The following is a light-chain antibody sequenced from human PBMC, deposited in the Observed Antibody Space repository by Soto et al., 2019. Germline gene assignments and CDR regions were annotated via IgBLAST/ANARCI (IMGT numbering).Light chain of an antibody. J-gene: IGKJ4*01. V-gene: IGKV3-15*01. Sequence: EIVMTQSPATLSVSPGERATLSCRASQSVSSNLAWYQQKPGQAPRLLISGASTRATGIPARFSGSGSGTEFTLIISSLQSEDYAVYHCQHYNNWPLTFGGGTKVDIK. CDR2: GAS. CDR3: QHYNNWPLT. CDR1: QSVSSN.